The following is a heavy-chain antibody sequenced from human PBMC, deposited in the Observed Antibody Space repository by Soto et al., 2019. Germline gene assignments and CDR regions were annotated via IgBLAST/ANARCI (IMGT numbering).Heavy chain of an antibody. J-gene: IGHJ4*02. Sequence: PGGSLRLSCAASGFTFSSYAMSWVRQAPGKGLEWVSAISGSGGSTYYADSVKGRFTISRDNSKNTLYLQMNSLRAEDTAVYYCANLATHPNYDILTGYYIPSQGYFDYWGQGTLVTVSS. D-gene: IGHD3-9*01. CDR3: ANLATHPNYDILTGYYIPSQGYFDY. CDR2: ISGSGGST. V-gene: IGHV3-23*01. CDR1: GFTFSSYA.